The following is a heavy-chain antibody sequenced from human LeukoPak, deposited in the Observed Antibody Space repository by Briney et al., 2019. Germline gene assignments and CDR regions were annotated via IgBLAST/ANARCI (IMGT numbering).Heavy chain of an antibody. CDR2: INAGNGNT. CDR3: ARDIQITMVRGVSEPPGFDY. J-gene: IGHJ4*02. CDR1: GYTFTSYA. Sequence: GASVKVSCKASGYTFTSYAMHWVRQAPGQRLEWMGWINAGNGNTKYSQKFQGRVTITRDTSASTAYMELSSLRSEDTAVYYCARDIQITMVRGVSEPPGFDYWGQGTLVTVSS. V-gene: IGHV1-3*01. D-gene: IGHD3-10*01.